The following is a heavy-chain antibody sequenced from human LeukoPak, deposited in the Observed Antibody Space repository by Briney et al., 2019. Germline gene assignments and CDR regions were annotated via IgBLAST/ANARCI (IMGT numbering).Heavy chain of an antibody. CDR3: ARDRWGYSYGGD. CDR2: IKEDGSKK. J-gene: IGHJ4*02. CDR1: GFTFSNYW. D-gene: IGHD5-18*01. Sequence: LTGGSLRLSCAASGFTFSNYWMSWVRQAPGKGLEWVANIKEDGSKKYYVDSVKGRFTISRDNGKNSLYLQMNSLRAEDTAVYFCARDRWGYSYGGDWGQGTLVTVSS. V-gene: IGHV3-7*01.